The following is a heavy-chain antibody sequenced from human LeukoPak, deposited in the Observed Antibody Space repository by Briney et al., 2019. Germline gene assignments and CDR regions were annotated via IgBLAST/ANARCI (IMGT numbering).Heavy chain of an antibody. CDR2: IYYSGST. CDR1: GGSISSGNYY. V-gene: IGHV4-39*01. D-gene: IGHD2-2*01. Sequence: PSETLSLTCTVSGGSISSGNYYWGWIRQPPGKGLEWIGSIYYSGSTYYNPSLKSRVTISVDTSKNQFSLKLSSVTAADTAVYYCARRALIVVVPAAMEPYDYWGQGTLVTVSS. CDR3: ARRALIVVVPAAMEPYDY. J-gene: IGHJ4*02.